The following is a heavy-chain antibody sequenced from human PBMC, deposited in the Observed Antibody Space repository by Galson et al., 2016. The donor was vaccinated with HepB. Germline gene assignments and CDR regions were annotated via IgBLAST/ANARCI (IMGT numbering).Heavy chain of an antibody. CDR3: ARPLPNVGYGMDV. CDR2: IYGGGST. J-gene: IGHJ6*04. D-gene: IGHD2-15*01. V-gene: IGHV3-53*04. CDR1: GFTVSTNY. Sequence: SLRLSCAASGFTVSTNYMSWVRQAPGKGLEWVSVIYGGGSTTYADPVKGRFTISRHNSKNTLYLQMNSLRTEDTAVYYCARPLPNVGYGMDVWGKGTTVTVSS.